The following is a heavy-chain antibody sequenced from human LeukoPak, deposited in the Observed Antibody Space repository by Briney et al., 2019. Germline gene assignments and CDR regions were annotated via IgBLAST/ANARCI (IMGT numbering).Heavy chain of an antibody. CDR2: IYYSGST. V-gene: IGHV4-39*01. CDR3: ASVGYQLLSDY. Sequence: SETLSLTCTVSGGSISSSSYYWGWIRQPPGKGLEWIGSIYYSGSTYYNPSLKSRVTISVDTSKNQFSLKLSSVTAADTAVYYCASVGYQLLSDYWGQGTLVTVSS. D-gene: IGHD2-2*01. CDR1: GGSISSSSYY. J-gene: IGHJ4*02.